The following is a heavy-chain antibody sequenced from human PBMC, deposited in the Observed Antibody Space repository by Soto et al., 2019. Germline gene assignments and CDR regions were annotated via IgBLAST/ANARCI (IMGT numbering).Heavy chain of an antibody. CDR2: IYYSGST. D-gene: IGHD4-17*01. Sequence: PSETLSLTCTVSGGSISSGDYYWSWIRQPPGKGLEWIGYIYYSGSTYYNPSLKSRVTISVDTSKNQFSLKLSSVTAADTAVYYCAIGYGDYVPNWFDPWGQGTLLTVSS. V-gene: IGHV4-30-4*01. J-gene: IGHJ5*02. CDR3: AIGYGDYVPNWFDP. CDR1: GGSISSGDYY.